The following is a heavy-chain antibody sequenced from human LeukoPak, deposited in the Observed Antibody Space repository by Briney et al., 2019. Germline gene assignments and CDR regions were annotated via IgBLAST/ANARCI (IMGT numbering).Heavy chain of an antibody. CDR1: GFTFSNAW. Sequence: GGSLRLSCAASGFTFSNAWMSWVRQAPGKGLEWVANINQDGSEKYYVDSVKGRFTISRDNARNSLYLQMNSLRTEDTSVCYCAPHCSSASCPDYWGQGTLVTVSS. CDR3: APHCSSASCPDY. J-gene: IGHJ4*02. CDR2: INQDGSEK. D-gene: IGHD2-2*01. V-gene: IGHV3-7*01.